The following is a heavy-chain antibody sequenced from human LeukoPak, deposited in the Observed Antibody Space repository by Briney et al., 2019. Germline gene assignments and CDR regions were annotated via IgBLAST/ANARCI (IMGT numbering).Heavy chain of an antibody. CDR3: TRAVLLGTDFDY. J-gene: IGHJ4*02. Sequence: ASVKVSCKASGYTFTGYYMHWVRQAPGQGLEWMGWINPNSGGTNYAQKFQGRVTMTRDTSISTAYMELSRLRSDDTAVYYCTRAVLLGTDFDYWGQGTLVTISS. CDR1: GYTFTGYY. D-gene: IGHD5-18*01. V-gene: IGHV1-2*02. CDR2: INPNSGGT.